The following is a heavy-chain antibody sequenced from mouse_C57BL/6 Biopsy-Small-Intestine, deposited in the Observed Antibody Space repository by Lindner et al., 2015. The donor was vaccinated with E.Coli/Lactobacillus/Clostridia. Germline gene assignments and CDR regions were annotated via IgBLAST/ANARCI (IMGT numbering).Heavy chain of an antibody. CDR3: AGAGDGYPAWFAY. V-gene: IGHV1-82*01. J-gene: IGHJ3*01. D-gene: IGHD2-3*01. CDR2: IYPGDGDT. CDR1: GYAFSNSW. Sequence: VQLQESGPELVKPGASVKISCKASGYAFSNSWMNWVKQRPGKGLEWIGRIYPGDGDTNYNGTFKGKATLTADKSSSTAYMQLVSLTSEDSAVYFCAGAGDGYPAWFAYWGQGTLVTVSA.